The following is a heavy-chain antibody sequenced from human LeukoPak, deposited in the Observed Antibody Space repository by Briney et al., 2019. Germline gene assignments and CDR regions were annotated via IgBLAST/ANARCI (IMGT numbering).Heavy chain of an antibody. CDR2: IYISGST. Sequence: SETPSLTCTVSGGSISSYYWSWIRQPAGKGLEWIGRIYISGSTNYNPSLKSRVTMSVDTSKNQFSLKLSSVTAADTAVYYCARDFSSSSTVYYYYYMDVWGKGTTVTVSS. D-gene: IGHD6-6*01. CDR1: GGSISSYY. J-gene: IGHJ6*03. CDR3: ARDFSSSSTVYYYYYMDV. V-gene: IGHV4-4*07.